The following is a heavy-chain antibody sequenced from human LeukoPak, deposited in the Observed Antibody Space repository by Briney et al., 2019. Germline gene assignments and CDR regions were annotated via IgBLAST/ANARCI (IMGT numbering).Heavy chain of an antibody. CDR3: ARDTRHPALPAASRGFDP. Sequence: SETLSLTCSVSGGSITSSTYYWGWIRQPPGKGLEWIGSIYNSGSTNYNPSLKSRVTISVDTSKNQFSLKLSSVTAADTAVYYCARDTRHPALPAASRGFDPWGQGTLVTVSS. J-gene: IGHJ5*02. CDR1: GGSITSSTYY. D-gene: IGHD2-2*01. V-gene: IGHV4-39*07. CDR2: IYNSGST.